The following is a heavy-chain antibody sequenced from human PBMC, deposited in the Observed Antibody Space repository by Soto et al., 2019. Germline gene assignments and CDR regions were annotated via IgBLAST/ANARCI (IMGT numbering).Heavy chain of an antibody. V-gene: IGHV1-18*01. Sequence: QVELIQSGPEVKRPGTSVKVSCKASGYTFITSGINWVRQTPGQSLEWVGWISPANADKKYAQKFKERVTLSSETSTDTVYMELTNLRSDDTAVYFCARGRYFATTHRQWWYFDFWGRGTPVTVSS. D-gene: IGHD6-19*01. CDR3: ARGRYFATTHRQWWYFDF. J-gene: IGHJ2*01. CDR1: GYTFITSG. CDR2: ISPANADK.